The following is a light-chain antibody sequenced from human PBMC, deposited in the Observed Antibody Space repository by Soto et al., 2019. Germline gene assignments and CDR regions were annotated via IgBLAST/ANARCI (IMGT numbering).Light chain of an antibody. V-gene: IGLV1-44*01. J-gene: IGLJ2*01. CDR3: AAWDDSLHGPV. CDR2: NNN. CDR1: SSNIGSNT. Sequence: QSVLTQPPSASGTPGQRVTISCSGSSSNIGSNTVNWYRQLPGTAPKLLMYNNNERPSGVPDRFSGSKSGTSASLAISGLQSEDEADYYCAAWDDSLHGPVFGGGTQLTVL.